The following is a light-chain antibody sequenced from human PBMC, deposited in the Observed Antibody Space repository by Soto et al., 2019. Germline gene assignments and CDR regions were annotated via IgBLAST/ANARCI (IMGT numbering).Light chain of an antibody. V-gene: IGKV3-15*01. CDR3: QQRKRWPPLT. CDR2: GAS. J-gene: IGKJ4*01. CDR1: QSVSSN. Sequence: EIVMTQSPATLSVSPGERATLSCRASQSVSSNLAWYQQKPGQAPRLLIYGASTRATGIPARFSGSGSGTDFTLNINSLEPEDFAVYYCQQRKRWPPLTFGGGTKVDIK.